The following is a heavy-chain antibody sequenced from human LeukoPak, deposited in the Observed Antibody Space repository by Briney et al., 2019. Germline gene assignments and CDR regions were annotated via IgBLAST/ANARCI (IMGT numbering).Heavy chain of an antibody. D-gene: IGHD6-19*01. V-gene: IGHV1-2*02. J-gene: IGHJ4*02. CDR3: ARDSSGWSSTSFDY. CDR1: GYTFTGYH. Sequence: ASVKVSCKTSGYTFTGYHVHWVRQAPGQGLEWMGWINPNSGGTNYAQKFQGRVTMTRDTSISTAYMELSRLRSDDTAVYYCARDSSGWSSTSFDYWGQGTLVTVSS. CDR2: INPNSGGT.